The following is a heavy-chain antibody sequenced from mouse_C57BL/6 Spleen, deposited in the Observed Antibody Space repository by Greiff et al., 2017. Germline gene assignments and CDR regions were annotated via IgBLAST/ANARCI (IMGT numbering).Heavy chain of an antibody. CDR2: ISSGRSTI. J-gene: IGHJ1*03. D-gene: IGHD1-1*01. V-gene: IGHV5-17*01. Sequence: EVMLVESGGGLVKPGGSLKLSCAASGFTFSDYGMHWVRQAPEKGLEWVAYISSGRSTIYYADTVKGRFTISRDNSKNTLFLQLTSLRSEDTAMYYCARRTGVAHWYFDVWGTGTTVTVSS. CDR1: GFTFSDYG. CDR3: ARRTGVAHWYFDV.